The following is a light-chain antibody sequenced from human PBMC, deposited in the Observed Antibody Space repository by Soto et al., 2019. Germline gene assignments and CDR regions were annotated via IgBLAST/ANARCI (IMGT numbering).Light chain of an antibody. CDR3: QQYNNWPQT. CDR2: GAS. J-gene: IGKJ1*01. CDR1: ESVSSN. Sequence: EIVMTQSPVTLSVSPGERATLSCRASESVSSNLAWYQQKPGQAPRLLIYGASTRTTGIPARFSGSGSGTDFTLTISSLQSEDYGFYYCQQYNNWPQTFGKGTKVEIK. V-gene: IGKV3-15*01.